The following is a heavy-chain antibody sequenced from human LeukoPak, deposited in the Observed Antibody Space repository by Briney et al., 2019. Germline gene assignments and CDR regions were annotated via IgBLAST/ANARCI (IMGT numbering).Heavy chain of an antibody. D-gene: IGHD2-15*01. CDR1: GFTFSSYA. J-gene: IGHJ4*02. Sequence: GGSLRLSCAASGFTFSSYAMSWVRQAPGKGLEWVSAISGSGGSTFYADSVKSRFTISRDNSENTLYLQMNSLRAEDTAVYYCARSVAVAATYDYWGQGALVTVSS. V-gene: IGHV3-23*01. CDR2: ISGSGGST. CDR3: ARSVAVAATYDY.